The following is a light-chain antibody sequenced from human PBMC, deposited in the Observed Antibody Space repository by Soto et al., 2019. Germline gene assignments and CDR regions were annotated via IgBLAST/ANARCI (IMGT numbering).Light chain of an antibody. CDR2: GAS. CDR1: QSVSSSY. CDR3: QHYGDSLWT. J-gene: IGKJ1*01. Sequence: EIVLTQSPGTLSLSPGERARLSCRASQSVSSSYLAWYQQKPGQAPRLLIYGASSRATAIPDRFSGSGSGTDFTLTITRLDPEDFAVYYCQHYGDSLWTF. V-gene: IGKV3-20*01.